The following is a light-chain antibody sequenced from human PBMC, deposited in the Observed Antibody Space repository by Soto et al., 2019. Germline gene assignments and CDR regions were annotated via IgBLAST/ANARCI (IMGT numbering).Light chain of an antibody. V-gene: IGKV3-11*01. J-gene: IGKJ3*01. Sequence: EIVLTQSPATLSLSPGERATLSCRASQSVSSYLAWYQQKPGQAPRLLIYDASNRATGIPARFSGSGSGTDLTLTISSLEPEDFAVYYCQQRSNWPPGTFGPGTKVEIK. CDR1: QSVSSY. CDR2: DAS. CDR3: QQRSNWPPGT.